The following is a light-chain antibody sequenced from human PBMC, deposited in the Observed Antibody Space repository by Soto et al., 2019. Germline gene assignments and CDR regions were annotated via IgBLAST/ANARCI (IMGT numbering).Light chain of an antibody. Sequence: QSVLTQPASVSGSPGQSITTSCTGTSSDVGAYKYVSWYQQHPGKAPKVMIYEVSKRPSGVSNRFSGSEPDNTASLTISGLQAEDEADYYCCSSAPSRTFVFGTGTKLTVL. CDR3: CSSAPSRTFV. J-gene: IGLJ1*01. CDR2: EVS. V-gene: IGLV2-23*02. CDR1: SSDVGAYKY.